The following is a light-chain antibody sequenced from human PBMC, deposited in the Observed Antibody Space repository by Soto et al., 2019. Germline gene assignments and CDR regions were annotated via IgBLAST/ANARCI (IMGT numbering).Light chain of an antibody. J-gene: IGKJ5*01. Sequence: IHITQSPSSVYAALADGVTISSRASQGISSWLAWYQQRPGKAPKLLIYAASTLQSGVPSRFSGSGSGTDFTLTISCLQSEDFATYYCQQYYSYPFTFGQGTRLEIK. CDR2: AAS. CDR3: QQYYSYPFT. CDR1: QGISSW. V-gene: IGKV1-8*01.